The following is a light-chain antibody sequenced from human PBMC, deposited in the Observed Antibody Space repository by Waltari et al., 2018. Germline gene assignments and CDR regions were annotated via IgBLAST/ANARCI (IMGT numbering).Light chain of an antibody. Sequence: QSALTQPASVSGSPGQSITLSCPGTSSDVGEYKYVSWYQQPPGKAPKLVIHDVSNRPSGVSNRFSGSKSGNTAYLTISGLQAEDEADYHCSSYTTGSTLFGGGTKLTVL. CDR2: DVS. CDR1: SSDVGEYKY. CDR3: SSYTTGSTL. V-gene: IGLV2-14*03. J-gene: IGLJ2*01.